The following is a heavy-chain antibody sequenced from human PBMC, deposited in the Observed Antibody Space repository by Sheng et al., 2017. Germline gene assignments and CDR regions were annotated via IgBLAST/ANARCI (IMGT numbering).Heavy chain of an antibody. CDR1: GFTFSSYE. V-gene: IGHV3-48*03. CDR3: TKALYGGMDV. J-gene: IGHJ6*02. D-gene: IGHD4-17*01. CDR2: INRNGNTI. Sequence: EVQLVESGGGLVQPGGSLRLSCAASGFTFSSYEMNWVRQAPGKGLEFVSYINRNGNTIYYADSVKGRFTISRDNAKNSLYLQMNSLRAEDTALYYCTKALYGGMDVWGQGP.